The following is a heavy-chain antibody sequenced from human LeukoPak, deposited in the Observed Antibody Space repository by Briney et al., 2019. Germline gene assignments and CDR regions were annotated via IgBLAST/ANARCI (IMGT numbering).Heavy chain of an antibody. CDR3: ARDIVVVVAATNYYYYMDV. Sequence: ETGGSLRLSCAASGFTFSSYSMNWVRQAPGKGLEWVSYISHSSSTIIYEDSVNSRFTISRDNAKKSLYLQMNSLRAEDSAVYYCARDIVVVVAATNYYYYMDVWGKGTTVTVSS. D-gene: IGHD2-15*01. CDR1: GFTFSSYS. CDR2: ISHSSSTI. J-gene: IGHJ6*03. V-gene: IGHV3-48*01.